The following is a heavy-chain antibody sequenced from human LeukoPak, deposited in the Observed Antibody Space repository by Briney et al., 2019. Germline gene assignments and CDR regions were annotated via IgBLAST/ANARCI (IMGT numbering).Heavy chain of an antibody. CDR1: GFTISSYS. J-gene: IGHJ6*03. D-gene: IGHD6-6*01. V-gene: IGHV3-21*01. Sequence: TGGSLRLSCAASGFTISSYSMNWVRQAPGKGLEWVSSISSSSSYIYYADSVKGRFTISRDNAKNSLYLQMNSLRAEDTAVYYCAREDRYSSSFYYYYYMDVWGKGTTVTVSS. CDR3: AREDRYSSSFYYYYYMDV. CDR2: ISSSSSYI.